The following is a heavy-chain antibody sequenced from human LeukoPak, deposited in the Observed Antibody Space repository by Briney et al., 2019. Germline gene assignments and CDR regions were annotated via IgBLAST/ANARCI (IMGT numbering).Heavy chain of an antibody. J-gene: IGHJ4*02. CDR2: ISYDGSNK. D-gene: IGHD3-9*01. CDR3: ARGDXWLPDY. CDR1: GFTFSSYA. Sequence: GRSLRLSCAASGFTFSSYAMHWVRQAPGKGLEWVAVISYDGSNKYYADSVKGRFTISRDSSKNTLYLQMNSLRAEDTAVYYCARGDXWLPDYWGQGTLVTVSS. V-gene: IGHV3-30-3*01.